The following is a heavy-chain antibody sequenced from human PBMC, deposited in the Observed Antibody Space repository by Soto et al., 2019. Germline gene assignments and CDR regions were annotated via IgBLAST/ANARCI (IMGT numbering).Heavy chain of an antibody. V-gene: IGHV4-34*01. CDR2: INHSGST. J-gene: IGHJ6*02. D-gene: IGHD6-19*01. CDR3: ARASDSSGWYMAYYYYGMDV. Sequence: QVQLQQWGAGLLKPSETLSLTCAVYGGSFSGYYWSWIRQPPGKGLEWIGEINHSGSTNYNPSLKSRVTISVDTSKNQFSLKLSSVTAADTAVYYCARASDSSGWYMAYYYYGMDVWGQGTTVTVSS. CDR1: GGSFSGYY.